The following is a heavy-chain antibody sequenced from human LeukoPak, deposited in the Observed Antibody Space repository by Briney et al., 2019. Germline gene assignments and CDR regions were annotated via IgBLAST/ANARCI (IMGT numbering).Heavy chain of an antibody. CDR1: GYTFTSYD. Sequence: ASVKVSCKASGYTFTSYDINWVRQATGQGLEWMGWMNSNSGNTGYAQKFQGRVTMTRNTSISTAYMELSSLRSEDTAVYYCARGCYGSGSYKLDYWGQGTLVTVSS. J-gene: IGHJ4*02. CDR2: MNSNSGNT. CDR3: ARGCYGSGSYKLDY. V-gene: IGHV1-8*01. D-gene: IGHD3-10*01.